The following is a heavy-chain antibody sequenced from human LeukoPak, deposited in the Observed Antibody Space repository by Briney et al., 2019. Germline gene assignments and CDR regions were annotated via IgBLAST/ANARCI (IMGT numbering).Heavy chain of an antibody. D-gene: IGHD5-12*01. V-gene: IGHV4-59*01. CDR2: IHYSGST. CDR1: GGSISSYY. CDR3: ARTTEGYAGGPGYSYYYYMDV. J-gene: IGHJ6*03. Sequence: PSETLSLTCSVSGGSISSYYWSWIRQPPGKGLEWIGYIHYSGSTHYNPSLKSRVTISVDTSKNQVSLKLRSVTAADTAVYYCARTTEGYAGGPGYSYYYYMDVWGKGTTVTISS.